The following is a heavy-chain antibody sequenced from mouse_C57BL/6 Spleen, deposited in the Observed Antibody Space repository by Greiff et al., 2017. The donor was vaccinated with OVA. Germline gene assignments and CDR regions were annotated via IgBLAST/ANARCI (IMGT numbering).Heavy chain of an antibody. CDR1: GYAFSSSW. Sequence: QVQLKQSGPELVKPGASVKISCKASGYAFSSSWMNWVKQRPGKGLEWIGRIYPGDGDTNYNGKFKGKATLTADKSSSTAYMQLSSLTSEDSAVYFCARRGVWYFDVWGTGTTVTVSS. CDR3: ARRGVWYFDV. CDR2: IYPGDGDT. J-gene: IGHJ1*03. V-gene: IGHV1-82*01.